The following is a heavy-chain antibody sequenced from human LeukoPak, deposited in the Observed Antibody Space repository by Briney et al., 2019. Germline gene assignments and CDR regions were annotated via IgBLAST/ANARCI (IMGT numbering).Heavy chain of an antibody. CDR2: IIPIFGTA. CDR3: ARVAVGAYFDY. CDR1: GGTFSSYA. D-gene: IGHD1-26*01. J-gene: IGHJ4*02. Sequence: ASVKVSCKASGGTFSSYAISWVRQAPGQGLEWMGGIIPIFGTANYAQRFQGRVTITTDESTSTAYMELSSLRSEDTAVYYCARVAVGAYFDYWGQGTLVTVSS. V-gene: IGHV1-69*05.